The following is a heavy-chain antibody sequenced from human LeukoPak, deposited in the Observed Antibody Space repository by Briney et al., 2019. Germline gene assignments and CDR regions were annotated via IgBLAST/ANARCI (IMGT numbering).Heavy chain of an antibody. J-gene: IGHJ3*02. V-gene: IGHV4-34*01. D-gene: IGHD5-12*01. CDR2: INHSGST. Sequence: SETLSLTCAVYGGSFSGYYWSWIRQPPGKGLEWIGEINHSGSTNYNPSLKSRVTISVDTSKNQFSLKLSSVTAADTAVYYCARGYPWLRFFGNYGDAFDIWGQGTMVTVSS. CDR3: ARGYPWLRFFGNYGDAFDI. CDR1: GGSFSGYY.